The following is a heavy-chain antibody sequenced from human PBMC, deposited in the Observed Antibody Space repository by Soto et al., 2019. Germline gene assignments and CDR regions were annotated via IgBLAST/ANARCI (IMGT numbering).Heavy chain of an antibody. D-gene: IGHD3-10*01. J-gene: IGHJ4*02. CDR1: GFTFSTYS. V-gene: IGHV3-21*01. CDR3: ARIYGSGSYPYDY. CDR2: ISSSSRYI. Sequence: PGGSLRLSCAASGFTFSTYSMNWVRQAPGKGLEWVSSISSSSRYIYYADSVKGRFTISRDNAKNSLYLQMNSLRAEDTAVYYCARIYGSGSYPYDYWGQGTLVTVSS.